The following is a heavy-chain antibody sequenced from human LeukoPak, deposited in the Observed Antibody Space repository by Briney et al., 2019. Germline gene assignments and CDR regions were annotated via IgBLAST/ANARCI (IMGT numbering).Heavy chain of an antibody. D-gene: IGHD5-24*01. CDR1: GGSFSGYY. Sequence: SETLSLTCAVYGGSFSGYYWSWIRQPPGKGLEWIGEINHSGSTNYNPSLKSRVTISADTSKNQFSLKMRSVTAADTAVYYRARGPPRWLRFRFDYWGQGILVTVSS. J-gene: IGHJ4*02. CDR2: INHSGST. V-gene: IGHV4-34*01. CDR3: ARGPPRWLRFRFDY.